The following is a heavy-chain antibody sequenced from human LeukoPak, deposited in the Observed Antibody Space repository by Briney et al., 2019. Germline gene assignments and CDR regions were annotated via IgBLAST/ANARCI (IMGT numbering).Heavy chain of an antibody. J-gene: IGHJ3*02. V-gene: IGHV4-34*01. CDR2: INHSGST. CDR3: ARDVPPHAFDI. Sequence: SETLSLTCAVYGGSFSGYYWSWIRQPPGQGLEWIGEINHSGSTNYNPSLKSRVTISVDTSKNQFSLKLSSVTAADTAVYYCARDVPPHAFDIWGQGTMVTVSS. CDR1: GGSFSGYY.